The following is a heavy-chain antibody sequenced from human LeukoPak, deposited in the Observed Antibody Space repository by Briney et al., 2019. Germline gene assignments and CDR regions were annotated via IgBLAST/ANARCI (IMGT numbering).Heavy chain of an antibody. D-gene: IGHD3-10*01. CDR1: GFTFSSYW. J-gene: IGHJ4*02. CDR3: ARDSPLWFGESYFDY. Sequence: GGSLRLSCAASGFTFSSYWMSWVRQAPGKGLEWVANIKQDGSEKYYVDSVKGRFTISRDNAKNSLYLQMNSLRAEDTAVYYCARDSPLWFGESYFDYWGQGTLVTVSS. V-gene: IGHV3-7*01. CDR2: IKQDGSEK.